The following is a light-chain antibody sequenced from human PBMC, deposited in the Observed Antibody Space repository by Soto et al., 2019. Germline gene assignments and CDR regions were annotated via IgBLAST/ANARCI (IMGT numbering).Light chain of an antibody. J-gene: IGKJ5*01. CDR1: QYVSSSF. Sequence: EVVLTQSPGTLSLSPVERATLSCMASQYVSSSFLAWIQQKPGLAPRLLIYGASSRATGIPDRFSGSGSGTDFTLTISRLEPEDFAVYYCQQFGSSLPITCGQGTRREIK. CDR3: QQFGSSLPIT. V-gene: IGKV3-20*01. CDR2: GAS.